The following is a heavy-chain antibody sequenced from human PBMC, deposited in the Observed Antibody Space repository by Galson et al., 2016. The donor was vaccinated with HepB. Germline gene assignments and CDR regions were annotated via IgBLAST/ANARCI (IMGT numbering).Heavy chain of an antibody. V-gene: IGHV4-4*07. CDR1: SASISNYY. D-gene: IGHD3-22*01. CDR2: IYGSENT. J-gene: IGHJ3*01. Sequence: ETLSLTCTVSSASISNYYWSWLRQPAGKGLEWIGRIYGSENTSYNPSLKSRITMSVDTSKNQISLKLSSVTAADTAVYFCARDAVESSGYYGAGSFDLWGQGTMVTVS. CDR3: ARDAVESSGYYGAGSFDL.